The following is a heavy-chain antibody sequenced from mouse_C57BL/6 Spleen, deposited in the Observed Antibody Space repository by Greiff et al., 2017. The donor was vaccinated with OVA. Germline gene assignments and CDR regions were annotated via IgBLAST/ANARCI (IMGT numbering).Heavy chain of an antibody. J-gene: IGHJ4*01. CDR1: GYTFTDYY. Sequence: VKLQESGAELVRPGASVKLSCKASGYTFTDYYINWVKQRPGQGLEWIARIYPGSGNTYYNEKFKGKATLTAEKSSSTAYMQLSSLTSEDSAVYFCARDSNYYAMDYWGQGTSVTVSS. V-gene: IGHV1-76*01. CDR2: IYPGSGNT. CDR3: ARDSNYYAMDY.